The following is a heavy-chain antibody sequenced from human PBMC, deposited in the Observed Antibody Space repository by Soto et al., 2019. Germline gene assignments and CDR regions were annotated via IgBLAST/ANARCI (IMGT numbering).Heavy chain of an antibody. CDR2: IYYNGNT. J-gene: IGHJ4*02. D-gene: IGHD1-26*01. V-gene: IGHV4-30-4*01. CDR1: GGSISSGVYY. Sequence: PLSLTCTVSGGSISSGVYYWSWIRPPPGEGLEWIGYIYYNGNTYYNPSLKSRLTISVDTSRDQFSLKLSSVTAADTAVYYCARVVAAPSYFDSWGQGTLVTVSS. CDR3: ARVVAAPSYFDS.